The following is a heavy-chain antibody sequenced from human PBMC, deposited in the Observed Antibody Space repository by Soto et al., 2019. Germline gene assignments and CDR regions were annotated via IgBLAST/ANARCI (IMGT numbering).Heavy chain of an antibody. D-gene: IGHD5-18*01. Sequence: ESLNISCNGSGYSFTSYWISWVRQMPGKCLEWMGRIDPSDSYTNYSPSFQGHVTISADKSISTAYLQWSSLKASDTAMYYCATVDTYYYGMDVWRQGNTVTVSS. CDR3: ATVDTYYYGMDV. J-gene: IGHJ6*02. CDR2: IDPSDSYT. CDR1: GYSFTSYW. V-gene: IGHV5-10-1*01.